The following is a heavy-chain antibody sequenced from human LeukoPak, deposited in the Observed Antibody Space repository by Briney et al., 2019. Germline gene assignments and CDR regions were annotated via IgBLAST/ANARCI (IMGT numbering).Heavy chain of an antibody. J-gene: IGHJ5*02. CDR2: IYTSGST. CDR3: ARGLYYDYVWGSYRYYWFDP. CDR1: GGSISSYY. D-gene: IGHD3-16*02. Sequence: KPSETLSLTSTVSGGSISSYYWSWIRQPAGKGLEWIGRIYTSGSTNYNPSLKSRVTMSVDTSKTQFSLKLSSVTAADTAVYYCARGLYYDYVWGSYRYYWFDPWGQGTLVTVSS. V-gene: IGHV4-4*07.